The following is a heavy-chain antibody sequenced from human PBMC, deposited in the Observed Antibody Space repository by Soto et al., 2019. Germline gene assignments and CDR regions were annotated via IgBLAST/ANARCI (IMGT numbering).Heavy chain of an antibody. CDR2: ISGSGGST. D-gene: IGHD3-22*01. J-gene: IGHJ2*01. CDR1: GFTFSSYA. CDR3: AKGGNPYAYDRSGYYRCWDFDL. Sequence: EVPLLESGGGLVQPGGSLRLSCAASGFTFSSYAMTWVHQAPGKGLEWVSAISGSGGSTYYADSVKGRFTISRDNSKNTLYLQLDSLRAEDTAVYYCAKGGNPYAYDRSGYYRCWDFDLWGRGTLVTVSS. V-gene: IGHV3-23*01.